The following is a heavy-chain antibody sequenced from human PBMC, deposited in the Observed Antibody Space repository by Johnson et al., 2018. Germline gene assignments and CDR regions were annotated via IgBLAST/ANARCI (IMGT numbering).Heavy chain of an antibody. CDR1: GFTFRSYE. D-gene: IGHD3-22*01. CDR3: VRAQIGSGSKAFDS. Sequence: VQLVESGGGLVKPGGSLXLSCAASGFTFRSYEMHWVRQVTGKGLEWVSAVSTAGDTYYSVSVKGRFTIPRENAMNSLYLQMSSLRAGDTAVYYCVRAQIGSGSKAFDSWGQGTMVTVSS. V-gene: IGHV3-13*01. J-gene: IGHJ3*02. CDR2: VSTAGDT.